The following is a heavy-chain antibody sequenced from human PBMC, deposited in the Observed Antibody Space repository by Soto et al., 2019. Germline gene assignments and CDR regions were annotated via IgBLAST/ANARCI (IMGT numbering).Heavy chain of an antibody. J-gene: IGHJ6*02. Sequence: GVSLRLSCAASGFPFRDYYMSWIRQAPGTGLEWISYIVSSGSTIYYADSVKGRFTISRDNAKNSLYLQMNSLRAEETAVYYCARVRPGTNYYAISGHPCGMDAWCQGTKVTVYS. CDR2: IVSSGSTI. CDR3: ARVRPGTNYYAISGHPCGMDA. V-gene: IGHV3-11*01. CDR1: GFPFRDYY. D-gene: IGHD3-22*01.